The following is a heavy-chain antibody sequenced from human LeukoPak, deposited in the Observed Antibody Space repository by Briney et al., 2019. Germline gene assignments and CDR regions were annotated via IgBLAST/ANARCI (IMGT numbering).Heavy chain of an antibody. J-gene: IGHJ4*02. CDR3: ARGAPRNYDFWSGPFDY. Sequence: PGRSLRLSCAASGFTFSNYAMHWVRQAPGKGLEWVALISYDGSNKCYADSVKGRFTISRDNSKNTLYLQMNSLRGEDTAVYYYARGAPRNYDFWSGPFDYWGQGSLVTVSS. D-gene: IGHD3-3*01. CDR1: GFTFSNYA. V-gene: IGHV3-30-3*01. CDR2: ISYDGSNK.